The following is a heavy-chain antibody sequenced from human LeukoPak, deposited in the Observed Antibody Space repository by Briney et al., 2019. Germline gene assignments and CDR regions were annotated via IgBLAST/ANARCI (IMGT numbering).Heavy chain of an antibody. Sequence: QSGGSLRLSCAASGFTFGSYGMHWVRQAPGKGLEWVAVIWYDGSNKYYADSVKGRFTISRDNSKNTLYLQMNSLRAEDTAVYYCARVRVTTVTTGPFDYWGQGTLVTVSS. CDR1: GFTFGSYG. J-gene: IGHJ4*02. CDR3: ARVRVTTVTTGPFDY. CDR2: IWYDGSNK. D-gene: IGHD4-17*01. V-gene: IGHV3-33*01.